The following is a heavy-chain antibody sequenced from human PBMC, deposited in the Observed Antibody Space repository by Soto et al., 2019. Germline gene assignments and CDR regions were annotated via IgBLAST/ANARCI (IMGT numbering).Heavy chain of an antibody. V-gene: IGHV4-30-2*01. CDR1: GGSISSGGYS. CDR2: IYHSGST. J-gene: IGHJ6*02. Sequence: QLQLQESGSGLVKPSQTLSLTCAVSGGSISSGGYSWSWIRQPPGKGLEWIGYIYHSGSTYYNPSLTSRVTISVDMSKNQFSLKLTSVTAADTAVYYCAGAYFPYYSFGMDVWGQGTTVTVSS. D-gene: IGHD3-16*01. CDR3: AGAYFPYYSFGMDV.